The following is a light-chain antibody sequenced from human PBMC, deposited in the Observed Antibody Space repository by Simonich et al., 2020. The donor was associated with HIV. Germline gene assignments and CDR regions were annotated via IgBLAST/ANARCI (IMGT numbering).Light chain of an antibody. CDR2: VVN. CDR3: SSYTTSGTLV. V-gene: IGLV2-14*01. Sequence: QSALTQPASVSGSPGQSITISCTGTSSDVGPYTYVSWYQQYPGQAPKLILSVVNERPSGISTRFSGSKSGNTASLTISGLQAEDEADYYCSSYTTSGTLVFGGGTKVTVL. CDR1: SSDVGPYTY. J-gene: IGLJ2*01.